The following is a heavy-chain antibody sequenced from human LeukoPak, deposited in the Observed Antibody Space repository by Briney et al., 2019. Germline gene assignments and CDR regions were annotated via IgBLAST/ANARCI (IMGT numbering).Heavy chain of an antibody. CDR2: ISHSGTT. V-gene: IGHV4-4*03. D-gene: IGHD2/OR15-2a*01. J-gene: IGHJ4*02. Sequence: PGTLSLACAVSGGSIDITNYWSWVRQAPGKGLEWIGEISHSGTTNYSPSLRSRVAMSLDRANNQFSLNLTSVTDADTAVYYCTRENRPFCPFAYWGQGVLVTVSS. CDR1: GGSIDITNY. CDR3: TRENRPFCPFAY.